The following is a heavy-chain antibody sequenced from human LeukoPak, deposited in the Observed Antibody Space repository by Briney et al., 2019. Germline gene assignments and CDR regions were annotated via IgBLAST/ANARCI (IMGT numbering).Heavy chain of an antibody. Sequence: SQTLSLTSAISRDSVSSNSATWNWIRQSPSRGLEWLGRTYYRSKWSNDYAVSVKSRLTINPDTSKNHFSLQLNFVTPEDTAVYFCARALGVVFVYWGQGTLVTVSS. J-gene: IGHJ4*02. D-gene: IGHD2-8*01. CDR3: ARALGVVFVY. CDR2: TYYRSKWSN. CDR1: RDSVSSNSAT. V-gene: IGHV6-1*01.